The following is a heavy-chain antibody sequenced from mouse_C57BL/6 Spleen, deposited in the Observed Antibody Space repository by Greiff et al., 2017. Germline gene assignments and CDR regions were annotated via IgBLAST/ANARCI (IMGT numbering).Heavy chain of an antibody. Sequence: EVKVVESGGGLVKPGGSLKLSCAASGFTFSSYAMSWVRQTPEKRLEWVATISDGGSYTNYPDNVKGRFTISRDNAKNNLYLQMSHLTSEDAAMYYCAREGSNYDFDYWGQGTTLTVSS. D-gene: IGHD2-5*01. CDR3: AREGSNYDFDY. J-gene: IGHJ2*01. CDR2: ISDGGSYT. V-gene: IGHV5-4*01. CDR1: GFTFSSYA.